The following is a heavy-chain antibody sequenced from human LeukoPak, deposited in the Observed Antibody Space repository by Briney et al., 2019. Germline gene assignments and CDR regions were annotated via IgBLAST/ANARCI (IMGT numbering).Heavy chain of an antibody. V-gene: IGHV4-59*01. J-gene: IGHJ4*02. CDR2: IYYSGST. D-gene: IGHD1-26*01. Sequence: SETLSLTCTVSGGSISSYYWSWIRQPPGKGLEWIGYIYYSGSTNYNPSLKSRVTISVDTSKNQFSLKLSSVTAADTAVYYCARDPGIVTHQEDVYWGQGTLVTVSS. CDR3: ARDPGIVTHQEDVY. CDR1: GGSISSYY.